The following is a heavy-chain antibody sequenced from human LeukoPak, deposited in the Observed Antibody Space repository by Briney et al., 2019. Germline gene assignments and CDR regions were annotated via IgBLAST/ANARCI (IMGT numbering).Heavy chain of an antibody. D-gene: IGHD4-11*01. CDR3: AKQVYSNYPFYYYYGMDV. CDR2: TSGSGGST. V-gene: IGHV3-23*01. J-gene: IGHJ6*02. CDR1: GFTFSSFA. Sequence: GGSLSPSCAAAGFTFSSFAMGWVRQAQGKGLGWVSATSGSGGSTYYADSVKGRFTISRDNSKNTLYLQMNSRRAEDTAVYYCAKQVYSNYPFYYYYGMDVWGQGTTVTVSS.